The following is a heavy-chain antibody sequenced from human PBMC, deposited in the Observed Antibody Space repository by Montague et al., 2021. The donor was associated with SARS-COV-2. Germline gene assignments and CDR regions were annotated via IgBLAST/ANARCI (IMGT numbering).Heavy chain of an antibody. CDR3: ARQILTMVRGVPRNWFDP. J-gene: IGHJ5*02. V-gene: IGHV3-66*04. CDR2: FYSSGST. D-gene: IGHD3-10*01. CDR1: GFTFSNY. Sequence: SLRLSCAASGFTFSNYMTWVRQAPGKGLEWVSLFYSSGSTFYADSVQGRFTISRDNSNNTLYLHMNSLRAEDTAVYYCARQILTMVRGVPRNWFDPWGQGTLVTVSS.